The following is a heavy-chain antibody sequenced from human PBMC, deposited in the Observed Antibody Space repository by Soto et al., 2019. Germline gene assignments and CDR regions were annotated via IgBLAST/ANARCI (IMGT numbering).Heavy chain of an antibody. J-gene: IGHJ6*03. CDR3: HGYCSGGSCYRDYYYMDV. Sequence: PSETLSLTCTVSGGSISSSSYYWGWIRQPPGEGLEWIGSIYYSGSTYYNPSLKSRVTISVDTSKNQFSLKLSSVTAADTAVYYCHGYCSGGSCYRDYYYMDVWGKGTTVTVSS. CDR2: IYYSGST. CDR1: GGSISSSSYY. V-gene: IGHV4-39*01. D-gene: IGHD2-15*01.